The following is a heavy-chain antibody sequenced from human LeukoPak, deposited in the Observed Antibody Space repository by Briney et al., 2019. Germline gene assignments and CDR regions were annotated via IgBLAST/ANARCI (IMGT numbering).Heavy chain of an antibody. D-gene: IGHD1-26*01. CDR2: ITSSSSYI. Sequence: PGGSLRLSCAATGFTFTSYNMNWVRQAPGKGLEWVSSITSSSSYIYYADSVKGRFTISRDNAKNSLYLQMDSLRVEDTAEYYCARDPYSGNYGAYYYYYMDVWGKGTTVTVSS. CDR1: GFTFTSYN. V-gene: IGHV3-21*06. J-gene: IGHJ6*03. CDR3: ARDPYSGNYGAYYYYYMDV.